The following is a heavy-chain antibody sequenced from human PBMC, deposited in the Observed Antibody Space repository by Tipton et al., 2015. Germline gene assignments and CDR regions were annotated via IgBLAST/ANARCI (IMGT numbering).Heavy chain of an antibody. J-gene: IGHJ6*02. V-gene: IGHV1-18*01. D-gene: IGHD2-8*02. CDR1: GYSFTSYG. CDR3: AKDCTGGGCRLPDYYGMDV. CDR2: ISAYNGNT. Sequence: QSGAEVKKPGASVKVSCKASGYSFTSYGISWVRQAPGQGLEWMGWISAYNGNTNYAQKFQGRVTMTTDTSTTTAYMELRTLRSDDTAVYYCAKDCTGGGCRLPDYYGMDVWGQGTTVTVSS.